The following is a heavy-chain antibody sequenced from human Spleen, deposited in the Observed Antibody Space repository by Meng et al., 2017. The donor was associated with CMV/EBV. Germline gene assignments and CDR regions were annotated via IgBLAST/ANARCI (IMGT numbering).Heavy chain of an antibody. V-gene: IGHV3-30-3*02. CDR2: ISYDGSNK. CDR3: TRGYALDRFDP. J-gene: IGHJ5*02. D-gene: IGHD5-12*01. Sequence: GESLKISCAASGFTFSSYAMHWVRQAPGKGLEWVAVISYDGSNKYYADSVKGRFTISKDSSKNTLYLQMNSLRPEDTAVYYCTRGYALDRFDPWGQGTLLTVSS. CDR1: GFTFSSYA.